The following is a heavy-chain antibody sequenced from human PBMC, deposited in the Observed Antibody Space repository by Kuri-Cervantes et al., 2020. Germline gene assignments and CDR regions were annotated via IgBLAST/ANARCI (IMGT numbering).Heavy chain of an antibody. Sequence: GESLKIPCAAAGCTFSSYGMHWVRQAPGKGLEWVALISYDGSKRYYVDSVKGRCTISRDNSKSALYLRLSSLRAEDKAVYYCARGERGGGIVYSGYGPHFDYWGQGILVTVSS. CDR2: ISYDGSKR. J-gene: IGHJ4*02. CDR3: ARGERGGGIVYSGYGPHFDY. CDR1: GCTFSSYG. D-gene: IGHD5-12*01. V-gene: IGHV3-30*03.